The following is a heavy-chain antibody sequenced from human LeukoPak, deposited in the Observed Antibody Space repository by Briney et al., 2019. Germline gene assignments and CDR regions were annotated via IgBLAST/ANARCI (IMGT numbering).Heavy chain of an antibody. CDR2: IIPIFGTA. V-gene: IGHV1-69*13. Sequence: SVKVSCKASGGTFSSYAISWVRQAPGQGLEWMGGIIPIFGTANYAQKFQGRVTITADESTSTAYMELSSLRSEDTAVYYCARVGSGRSSGWAGYYYYMDVWGKGTTVTVSS. J-gene: IGHJ6*03. D-gene: IGHD6-19*01. CDR3: ARVGSGRSSGWAGYYYYMDV. CDR1: GGTFSSYA.